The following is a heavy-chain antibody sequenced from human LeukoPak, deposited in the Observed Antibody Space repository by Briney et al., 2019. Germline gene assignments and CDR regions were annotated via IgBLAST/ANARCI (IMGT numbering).Heavy chain of an antibody. CDR1: GYTLIDYG. V-gene: IGHV1-18*01. CDR3: ARVRAGYFSPFDY. Sequence: ASVKVSCKASGYTLIDYGIGWVRQASGQGLEWMGWISAYSDNINYAQKFQGRVTMTTDTSTSTAYMELRSLWSDDTAVYYCARVRAGYFSPFDYWGQGTLVTVSS. D-gene: IGHD3-9*01. CDR2: ISAYSDNI. J-gene: IGHJ4*02.